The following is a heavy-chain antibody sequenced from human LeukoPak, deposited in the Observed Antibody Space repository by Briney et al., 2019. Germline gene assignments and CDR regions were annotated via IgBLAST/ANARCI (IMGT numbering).Heavy chain of an antibody. D-gene: IGHD3-22*01. Sequence: ASVKVSCKASGYTFTGYYMHWVRQAPGQGLEWMGWINPNSGGTNYAQKFQGRVTMTRDTSISTAYMELSRLRSDDTAVYYCARGNRNYDSSGYSFDYWGQGTLVTVSS. CDR2: INPNSGGT. CDR3: ARGNRNYDSSGYSFDY. J-gene: IGHJ4*02. CDR1: GYTFTGYY. V-gene: IGHV1-2*02.